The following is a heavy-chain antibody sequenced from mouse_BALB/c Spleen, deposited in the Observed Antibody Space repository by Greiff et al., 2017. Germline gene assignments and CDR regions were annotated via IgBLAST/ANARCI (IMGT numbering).Heavy chain of an antibody. D-gene: IGHD1-2*01. CDR1: GFAFSSYW. CDR3: ARALLRHPFAY. Sequence: QVQLQQSGAELVRPGSSVKISCTASGFAFSSYWMNWVKQRPGQGLEWIGQIYPGDGDTNYNGKFKGKATLTADKSSSTAYMQLSSLTSEDSAVYFCARALLRHPFAYWGQGTLVTVSA. CDR2: IYPGDGDT. V-gene: IGHV1-80*01. J-gene: IGHJ3*01.